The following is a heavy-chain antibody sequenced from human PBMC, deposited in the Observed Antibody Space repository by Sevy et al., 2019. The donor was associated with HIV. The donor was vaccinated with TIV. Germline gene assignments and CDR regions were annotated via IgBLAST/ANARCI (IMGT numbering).Heavy chain of an antibody. Sequence: GGSLRLSCAASGFTFSDYYMSWIRQAPGKGLEWVSYISSSGSTIYYADSVKGRFTISRDNAKNSLYLQMHSLRAEGTAVYYGASSRYCSSTSCHRHYYYYGMDVWGQGTTVTVSS. D-gene: IGHD2-2*01. CDR3: ASSRYCSSTSCHRHYYYYGMDV. CDR2: ISSSGSTI. J-gene: IGHJ6*02. CDR1: GFTFSDYY. V-gene: IGHV3-11*01.